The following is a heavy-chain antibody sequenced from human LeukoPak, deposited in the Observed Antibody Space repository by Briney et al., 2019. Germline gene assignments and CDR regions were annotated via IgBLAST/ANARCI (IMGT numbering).Heavy chain of an antibody. J-gene: IGHJ6*03. CDR1: GLIFSKYW. V-gene: IGHV3-7*01. D-gene: IGHD3-3*01. CDR3: AKGKTLRFLEWLPYMDV. Sequence: GGSLRLSCAASGLIFSKYWMTWVRQAPGKGLEWVASIKPDGSEKYYLDSVKGRFTISRDNARDSLYLQMNSLRAEDTAVYYCAKGKTLRFLEWLPYMDVWGKGTTVTVSS. CDR2: IKPDGSEK.